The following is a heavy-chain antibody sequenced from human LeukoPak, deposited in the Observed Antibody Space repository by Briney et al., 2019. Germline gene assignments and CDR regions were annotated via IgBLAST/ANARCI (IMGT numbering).Heavy chain of an antibody. V-gene: IGHV4-59*11. CDR2: IYYSGST. CDR1: GGSISSHY. J-gene: IGHJ6*03. CDR3: ARVGAARRFSDYYYYMVG. Sequence: SETLSLTCTVSGGSISSHYWSWIRQPPGKGLEWIGHIYYSGSTNYNPSLTSRVTISVEASTNKSFLQQSSVTAADAAAYYCARVGAARRFSDYYYYMVGWVKGTTVTVCS. D-gene: IGHD6-6*01.